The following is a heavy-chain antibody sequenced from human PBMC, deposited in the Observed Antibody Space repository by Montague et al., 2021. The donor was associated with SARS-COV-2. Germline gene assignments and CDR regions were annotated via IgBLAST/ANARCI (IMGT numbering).Heavy chain of an antibody. CDR2: IHHGGST. CDR1: GGSFSTYS. D-gene: IGHD3-10*01. CDR3: ARLGDGVVPSPILGVGPYYYSYYMDA. Sequence: SETLSLTCAVHGGSFSTYSWNWIRQPPGKGLEWIGEIHHGGSTNYNPSLKSRVTISADTSKNQFSLKLTSVAAADTAVYYCARLGDGVVPSPILGVGPYYYSYYMDAWGKGTTVTVAS. J-gene: IGHJ6*03. V-gene: IGHV4-34*01.